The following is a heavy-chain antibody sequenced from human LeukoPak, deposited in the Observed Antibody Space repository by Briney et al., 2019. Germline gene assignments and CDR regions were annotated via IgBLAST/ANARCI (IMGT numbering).Heavy chain of an antibody. D-gene: IGHD3-22*01. CDR3: ARGHSSRYYYDSSGYSRY. Sequence: KTSETLSLTCAVYGGSFSGYYWSWIRQPPGKGLEWIGEINHSGSTNYTPSLKSRVTISVDTSKNQFSLKLSSVTAADTAVYYCARGHSSRYYYDSSGYSRYWGQGTLVTVSS. V-gene: IGHV4-34*01. CDR1: GGSFSGYY. CDR2: INHSGST. J-gene: IGHJ4*02.